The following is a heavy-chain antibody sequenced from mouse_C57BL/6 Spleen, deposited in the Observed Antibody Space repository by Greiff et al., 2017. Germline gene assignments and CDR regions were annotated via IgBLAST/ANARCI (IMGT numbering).Heavy chain of an antibody. Sequence: EVHLVESGGGLVQPGGSLSLSCAASGFTFTDYYMSWVRQPPGKALAWLGFIRNKANGYTTEYSASVKGRFTISRDNSQSILYLQMNALRAEDSATYYCARSALRDYFDYWGQGTTLTVSS. V-gene: IGHV7-3*01. CDR1: GFTFTDYY. J-gene: IGHJ2*01. CDR2: IRNKANGYTT. CDR3: ARSALRDYFDY.